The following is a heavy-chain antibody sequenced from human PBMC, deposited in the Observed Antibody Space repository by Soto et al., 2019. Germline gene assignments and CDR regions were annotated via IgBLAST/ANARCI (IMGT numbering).Heavy chain of an antibody. Sequence: GGSLRVSWAAAEFTCSDYCRSWVRQAPGKGLEWVSAISCGGGATYYGDSVKGRGARSRDNSKKRLDLQMNSLRAEDTAVYYCAKTPGYYYDSTGYHFDYWGQGTLVTVSS. CDR1: EFTCSDYC. J-gene: IGHJ4*02. D-gene: IGHD3-22*01. CDR2: ISCGGGAT. V-gene: IGHV3-23*01. CDR3: AKTPGYYYDSTGYHFDY.